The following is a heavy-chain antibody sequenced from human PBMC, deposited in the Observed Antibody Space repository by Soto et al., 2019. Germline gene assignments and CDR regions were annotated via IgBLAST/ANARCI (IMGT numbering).Heavy chain of an antibody. J-gene: IGHJ4*02. CDR2: ISYDGKEK. V-gene: IGHV3-30*18. D-gene: IGHD3-16*01. CDR1: GFNIKSFG. Sequence: QVRLVESGGGVVQPGRFLRLSCAASGFNIKSFGMHWVRQAPGKGLEWIAFISYDGKEKQYADSVKGRFTVSTDNSNTLFLQMDGLRGEDTAVYFCAKDLSYGTDWPYFDRRGQGTLVIVSS. CDR3: AKDLSYGTDWPYFDR.